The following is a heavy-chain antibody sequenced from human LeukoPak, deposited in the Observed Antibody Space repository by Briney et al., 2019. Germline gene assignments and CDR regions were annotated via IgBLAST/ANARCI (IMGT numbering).Heavy chain of an antibody. D-gene: IGHD5-24*01. CDR1: GYTLTELS. J-gene: IGHJ4*02. Sequence: ASVRVSCKVSGYTLTELSMHWVRQAPGQGLEWMGIINPSGGSTSYAQKFQGRVTMTRDTSTSTVYMELSSLRSEDTAVYYCARVSSRDGYNLGYWGQGTLVTVSS. CDR2: INPSGGST. CDR3: ARVSSRDGYNLGY. V-gene: IGHV1-46*01.